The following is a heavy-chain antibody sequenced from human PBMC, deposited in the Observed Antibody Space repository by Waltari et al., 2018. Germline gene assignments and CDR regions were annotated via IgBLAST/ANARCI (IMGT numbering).Heavy chain of an antibody. CDR2: IYYSGST. CDR3: ARGTQEEDYYYYYGMDV. J-gene: IGHJ6*02. Sequence: QVQLQESGPGLVKPSETLSLTCTVSGGSISSYSWSWIRQPPGKGLEWIGYIYYSGSTNYNPSLKSRVTISVDTSKNQFSLKLSSVTAADTAVYYCARGTQEEDYYYYYGMDVWGQGTTVTVSS. CDR1: GGSISSYS. V-gene: IGHV4-59*01.